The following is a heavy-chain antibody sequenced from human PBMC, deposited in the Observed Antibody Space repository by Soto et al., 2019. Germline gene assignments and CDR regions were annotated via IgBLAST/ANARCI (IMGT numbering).Heavy chain of an antibody. CDR2: IIPIFGTA. CDR3: ARGANRGYCSSTSCPYYYYYGMDV. J-gene: IGHJ6*02. CDR1: GGTFSSYA. Sequence: SVKVSCKASGGTFSSYAISWVRQAPGQGLEWMGGIIPIFGTANYAQKFQGRVTITADESTSTAYMELSSLRSEDTAVYYCARGANRGYCSSTSCPYYYYYGMDVWGQGTTVTVSS. D-gene: IGHD2-2*01. V-gene: IGHV1-69*13.